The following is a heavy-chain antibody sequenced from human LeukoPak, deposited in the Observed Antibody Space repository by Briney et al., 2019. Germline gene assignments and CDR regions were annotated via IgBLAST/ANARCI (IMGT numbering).Heavy chain of an antibody. D-gene: IGHD1-1*01. V-gene: IGHV3-48*03. J-gene: IGHJ3*02. CDR2: ISSGGSAI. CDR3: ARGGHDPGIPFDI. Sequence: GGSLRLSCAASGFTFGSYEVDWVRQAPGKGLEWVSYISSGGSAIYYADSVKGRFTISRDNAKNSLYLQMNSLRADDTAVYYCARGGHDPGIPFDIWGQGTMVTVSS. CDR1: GFTFGSYE.